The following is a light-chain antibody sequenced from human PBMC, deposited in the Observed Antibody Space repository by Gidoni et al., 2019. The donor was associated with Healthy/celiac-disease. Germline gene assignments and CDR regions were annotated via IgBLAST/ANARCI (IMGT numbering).Light chain of an antibody. CDR1: QSVSSSY. V-gene: IGKV3-20*01. Sequence: EIVLTQSPGTLSLSPGERATLSCRASQSVSSSYLAWYQKKPGQAPRLLIYGASSRATGIPDTFSGSGSGTDFTLTISRLEPEDFAVYYCQQYGSSPWTFGQXTKVEIK. CDR3: QQYGSSPWT. J-gene: IGKJ1*01. CDR2: GAS.